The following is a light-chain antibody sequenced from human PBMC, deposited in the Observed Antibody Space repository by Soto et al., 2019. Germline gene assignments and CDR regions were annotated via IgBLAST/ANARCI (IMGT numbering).Light chain of an antibody. J-gene: IGKJ4*02. Sequence: EIVMTQSPVTLSMSPGETATLSCRASLTVATNVAWYQQTPCQVARVLGYYAPARATGTLVWFSGSGSGRDFPLTISRLEPDDFAVYYCNQYGSLGTFGEGTKVDIK. CDR2: YAP. CDR1: LTVATN. CDR3: NQYGSLGT. V-gene: IGKV3-20*01.